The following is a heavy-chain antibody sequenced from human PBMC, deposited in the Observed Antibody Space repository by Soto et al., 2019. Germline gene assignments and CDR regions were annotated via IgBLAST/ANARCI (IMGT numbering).Heavy chain of an antibody. D-gene: IGHD1-26*01. Sequence: ASVKVSCKASGYTFTSYDINWVRQATGQGLEWMGWMNPNSGNTGYAQKFQGRVTMTRDTSISTAYMELSSLRSEDTAVYYCARGRHREPDFDYWGQGTLVTVSS. CDR3: ARGRHREPDFDY. V-gene: IGHV1-8*01. CDR1: GYTFTSYD. J-gene: IGHJ4*02. CDR2: MNPNSGNT.